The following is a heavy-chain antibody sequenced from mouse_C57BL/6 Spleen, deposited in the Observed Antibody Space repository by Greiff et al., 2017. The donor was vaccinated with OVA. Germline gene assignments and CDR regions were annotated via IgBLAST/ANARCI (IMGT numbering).Heavy chain of an antibody. Sequence: QVHVKQSGPGLVQPSQSLSITCTVSGFSFTSYGVHWVRQSPGKGLEWLGVIWSGGSTDYNAAFISRLSISKDNSKSQVFFKMNSLQADDTAIYYCARERGITTVVAHLYFDVWGTGTTVTVPS. CDR3: ARERGITTVVAHLYFDV. CDR1: GFSFTSYG. D-gene: IGHD1-1*01. CDR2: IWSGGST. J-gene: IGHJ1*03. V-gene: IGHV2-2*01.